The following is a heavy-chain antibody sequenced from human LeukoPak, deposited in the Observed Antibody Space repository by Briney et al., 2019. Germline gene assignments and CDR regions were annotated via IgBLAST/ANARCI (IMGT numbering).Heavy chain of an antibody. D-gene: IGHD4-23*01. CDR3: ARARDYGGNWHYYYYMDV. CDR1: GGSISSYY. J-gene: IGHJ6*03. CDR2: IYTSGRT. V-gene: IGHV4-4*07. Sequence: SETLSLTCTVSGGSISSYYWSWIRQPAGKGLEWIGRIYTSGRTNYNPSLKSRVTMSVDTSKNQFSLKLSSVTAADTAVYYWARARDYGGNWHYYYYMDVWGKGTTVTVSS.